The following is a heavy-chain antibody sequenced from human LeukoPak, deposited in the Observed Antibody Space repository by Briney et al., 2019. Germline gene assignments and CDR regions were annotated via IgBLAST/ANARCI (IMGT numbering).Heavy chain of an antibody. CDR2: IYYSGST. CDR1: GGSISSYY. J-gene: IGHJ6*03. V-gene: IGHV4-59*01. Sequence: PSETLSLTCTVSGGSISSYYWSWIRQPPGKGLEWIGYIYYSGSTNYNPSLKSRVTISVDTSKNQFSLKLSSVTAADTAVYYCARFSPPDYYYYYYMDVWGKGTTVTASS. CDR3: ARFSPPDYYYYYYMDV.